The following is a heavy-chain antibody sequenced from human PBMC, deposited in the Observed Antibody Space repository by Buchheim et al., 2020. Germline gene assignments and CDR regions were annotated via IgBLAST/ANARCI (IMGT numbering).Heavy chain of an antibody. D-gene: IGHD6-19*01. Sequence: QVQLVESGGGVVQSGRSLRLSCAASGFTFSSYAMHWVRQAPGKGLEWVAVISYDGSNKYYADSVKGRFTISRDNSKNTLYLQMNSLRAEDTAVYYGLAVAGTYVYWGQGTL. J-gene: IGHJ4*02. V-gene: IGHV3-30-3*01. CDR1: GFTFSSYA. CDR2: ISYDGSNK. CDR3: LAVAGTYVY.